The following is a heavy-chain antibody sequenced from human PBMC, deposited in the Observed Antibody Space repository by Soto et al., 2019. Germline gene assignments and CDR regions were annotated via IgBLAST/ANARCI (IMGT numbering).Heavy chain of an antibody. CDR3: ARHPRDDYNYGGSGIFDY. D-gene: IGHD4-4*01. V-gene: IGHV4-39*01. CDR1: GGSISSRTFW. Sequence: QLQLQESGPGLVKPSETLSLTCSVSGGSISSRTFWWAWIRQPPGKGLEWIGDMYYRGSSYSSPSLKSRVHLSVATSNNQLSLKLNSVTAADTAVYYCARHPRDDYNYGGSGIFDYWGQGTLVTVSS. CDR2: MYYRGSS. J-gene: IGHJ4*02.